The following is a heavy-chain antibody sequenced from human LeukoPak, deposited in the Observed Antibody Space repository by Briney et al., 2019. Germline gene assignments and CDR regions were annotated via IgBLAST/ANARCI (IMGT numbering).Heavy chain of an antibody. V-gene: IGHV4-34*01. J-gene: IGHJ4*02. CDR2: ISHSGST. CDR3: ASVELATTNFDY. Sequence: PSETLSLTCAVYGGSFSGHYWSWIRQPPGKGLEWIGEISHSGSTNYNPSLKSRVTISVDTSKNEFSLKVNSVSAADTAVYYCASVELATTNFDYWGQGTLVTVSS. CDR1: GGSFSGHY. D-gene: IGHD1-1*01.